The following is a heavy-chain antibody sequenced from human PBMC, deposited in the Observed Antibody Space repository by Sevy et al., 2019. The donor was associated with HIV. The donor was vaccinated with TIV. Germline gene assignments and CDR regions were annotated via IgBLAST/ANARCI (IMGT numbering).Heavy chain of an antibody. CDR2: INHSGTV. V-gene: IGHV4-34*08. CDR3: AKTATVTISALDS. J-gene: IGHJ4*02. CDR1: GGTFVGHY. D-gene: IGHD4-17*01. Sequence: SETLSLTCDVFGGTFVGHYWTWIRQTPGKGLEWIGEINHSGTVNYNPSLKSRVTISVDTSNKPFSLRLNSVTAADTAVYYCAKTATVTISALDSWGQGTLVTVSS.